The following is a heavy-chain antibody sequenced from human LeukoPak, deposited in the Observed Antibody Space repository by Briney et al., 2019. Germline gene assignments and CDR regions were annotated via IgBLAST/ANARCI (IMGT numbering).Heavy chain of an antibody. V-gene: IGHV5-51*01. CDR2: INPSDSDT. J-gene: IGHJ4*02. D-gene: IGHD3-3*01. Sequence: GDPVKMSCKGSGYSFTSYWIGWVRQMPGKGLEWMGIINPSDSDTRYSPSFQGQVIISVDKSIRSAYLQWISLKASDTAMYYCARQGVGVAFDYWGQGTLVTVSS. CDR3: ARQGVGVAFDY. CDR1: GYSFTSYW.